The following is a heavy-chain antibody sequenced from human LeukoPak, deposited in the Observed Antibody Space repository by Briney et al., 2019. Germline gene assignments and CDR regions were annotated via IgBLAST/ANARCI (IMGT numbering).Heavy chain of an antibody. CDR2: ISGSGGST. J-gene: IGHJ4*02. D-gene: IGHD3-10*01. CDR3: AKVDLGLDY. V-gene: IGHV3-23*01. Sequence: GGSLRLPCAASGFGFRSYAMSWVRQAPGKGLEWVSGISGSGGSTYYADSVKGRFTISRDNSKNTLYLQMNSLRAEDTAVYYCAKVDLGLDYWGQGTLVTVSS. CDR1: GFGFRSYA.